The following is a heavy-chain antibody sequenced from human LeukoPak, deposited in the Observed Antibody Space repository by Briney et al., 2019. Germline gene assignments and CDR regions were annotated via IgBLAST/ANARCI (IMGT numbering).Heavy chain of an antibody. D-gene: IGHD3-16*02. CDR3: ARKALGLSL. CDR2: INHSGST. J-gene: IGHJ4*02. V-gene: IGHV4-34*01. CDR1: GGSFSGYY. Sequence: SETLSLTCAVYGGSFSGYYWSWIRQPPGKGLEWIGEINHSGSTNYNPSLKSRVTISVDTSKNQFSVKLSSVTAADTAVYYCARKALGLSLWGQGTLVTVSS.